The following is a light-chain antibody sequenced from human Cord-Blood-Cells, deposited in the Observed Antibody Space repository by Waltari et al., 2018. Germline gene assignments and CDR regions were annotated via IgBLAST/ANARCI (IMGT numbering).Light chain of an antibody. V-gene: IGLV2-23*01. J-gene: IGLJ2*01. CDR1: SSDVGSYNL. CDR3: CSYAGSSTSVV. Sequence: QSALTQPASVSGSPGQSIPISCTGTSSDVGSYNLFPWYQQHPGKAPKLMIYEGSKRPSGVSNRFSGSKSGNTASLTISGLQAEDEADYYCCSYAGSSTSVVFGGGTKLTVL. CDR2: EGS.